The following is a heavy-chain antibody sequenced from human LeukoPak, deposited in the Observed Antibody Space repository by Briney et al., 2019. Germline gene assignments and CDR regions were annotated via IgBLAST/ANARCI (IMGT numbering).Heavy chain of an antibody. D-gene: IGHD1-14*01. Sequence: ASVKVSCKASGHTFTTYYVHLVRQAPGQGLEWMGVINPSGDGTNYPQRFQGRVTLTRDTSTSTVYMELSSLRSEDTAINYCAKETPNTGWFDPWGQGTLVTVSS. CDR3: AKETPNTGWFDP. J-gene: IGHJ5*02. CDR2: INPSGDGT. V-gene: IGHV1-46*01. CDR1: GHTFTTYY.